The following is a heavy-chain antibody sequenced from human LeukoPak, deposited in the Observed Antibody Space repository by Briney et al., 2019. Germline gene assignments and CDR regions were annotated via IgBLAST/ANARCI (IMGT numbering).Heavy chain of an antibody. CDR1: GYTFTNYW. V-gene: IGHV5-51*01. D-gene: IGHD3-9*01. Sequence: GESLKISCEGFGYTFTNYWIGWVRQMPGKGLEWMGVIYPGDSRIRYNPSFQGQVTISADKSINTAYLQWRSLKASDTAMYYCECRDLLSTWSGPWGQGTLVTVSS. CDR3: ECRDLLSTWSGP. CDR2: IYPGDSRI. J-gene: IGHJ5*02.